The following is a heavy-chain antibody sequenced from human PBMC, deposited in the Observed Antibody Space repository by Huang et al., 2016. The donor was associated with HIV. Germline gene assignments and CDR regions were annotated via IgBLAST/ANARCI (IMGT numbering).Heavy chain of an antibody. CDR1: EYTLTELS. CDR2: FDPEIGET. CDR3: ATGFDVFFDF. J-gene: IGHJ4*02. D-gene: IGHD3-9*01. V-gene: IGHV1-24*01. Sequence: QVQLVQSRAEVKKPGASVKVSCKVSEYTLTELSIHWVRQPPGKGLEWMGGFDPEIGETSYAQKFQGRVTMTEDISTETAFMELSGLRPEDTAVYYCATGFDVFFDFWGQGTLVTVSS.